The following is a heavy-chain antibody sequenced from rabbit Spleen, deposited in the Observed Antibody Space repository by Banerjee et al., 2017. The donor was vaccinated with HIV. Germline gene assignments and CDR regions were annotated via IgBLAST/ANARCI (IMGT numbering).Heavy chain of an antibody. D-gene: IGHD8-1*01. J-gene: IGHJ4*01. V-gene: IGHV1S45*01. CDR2: IYAGSSNT. Sequence: QEELEESGGGLVKPEGSLTLTCKASGFSFSDKAVMCWVRRAPGKGLELIAWIYAGSSNTYYASWAKGRFTVSKTSSTTVTLQMTSLTAADTATYFCGRRSSNYAIELWGQGTLVTVS. CDR1: GFSFSDKAV. CDR3: GRRSSNYAIEL.